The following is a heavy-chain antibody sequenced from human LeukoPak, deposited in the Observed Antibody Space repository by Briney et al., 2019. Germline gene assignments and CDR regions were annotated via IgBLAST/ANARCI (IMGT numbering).Heavy chain of an antibody. J-gene: IGHJ6*03. CDR1: GFTFSTYG. CDR3: AKPSRRYDILTGYESYYYNFYMDV. V-gene: IGHV3-30*02. CDR2: IRYDGSNK. Sequence: GGSLRLSCAASGFTFSTYGMHWVHQAPGKGLEWVAFIRYDGSNKYYADSVKGRFTISRDNSKNTLYLQMNSLRAEDTAVYYCAKPSRRYDILTGYESYYYNFYMDVWGKGTTVTISS. D-gene: IGHD3-9*01.